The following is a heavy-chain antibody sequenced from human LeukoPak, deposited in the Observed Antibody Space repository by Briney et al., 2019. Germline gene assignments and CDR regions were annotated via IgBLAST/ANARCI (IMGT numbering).Heavy chain of an antibody. Sequence: GESLSISCKCSGYSFTSYWISWVRQLPGKGLEWMGIIYPGDSDTRYSPSFQGHVTISADKSISTAYLQWISLKVSDTARYYCAGWAYDYDSRGLIDSSCFDYWGQGTLVTVSS. CDR3: AGWAYDYDSRGLIDSSCFDY. CDR1: GYSFTSYW. J-gene: IGHJ4*03. V-gene: IGHV5-51*01. D-gene: IGHD3-22*01. CDR2: IYPGDSDT.